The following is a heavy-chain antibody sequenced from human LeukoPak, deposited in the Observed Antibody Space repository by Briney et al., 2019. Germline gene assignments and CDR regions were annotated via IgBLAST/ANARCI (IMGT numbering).Heavy chain of an antibody. CDR1: GYTFTSYG. D-gene: IGHD3-16*02. CDR2: ISAYNGNT. Sequence: ASVKVSCKASGYTFTSYGISWVRQAPGQGLEWMGWISAYNGNTNYAQKLQGRVTMTTDTSTSTAYMELRSLRSDDTAVYYCARHLSYDYVWGSYRYSFWGQGTLVTVSS. J-gene: IGHJ4*02. V-gene: IGHV1-18*01. CDR3: ARHLSYDYVWGSYRYSF.